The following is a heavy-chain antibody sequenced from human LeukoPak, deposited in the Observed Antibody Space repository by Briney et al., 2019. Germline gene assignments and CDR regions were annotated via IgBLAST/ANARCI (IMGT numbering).Heavy chain of an antibody. J-gene: IGHJ6*02. D-gene: IGHD6-19*01. CDR1: GGSISSGSYY. Sequence: PSETLSLTCTVSGGSISSGSYYWSWIRQPAGKGLEWIGSIYHSESADYNPSLKSRVTISVDTTRNQFSLKLRSVTAADTAVYYCARDSSGWPSGYYYYGMDVWGQGTTVTVSS. V-gene: IGHV4-39*07. CDR3: ARDSSGWPSGYYYYGMDV. CDR2: IYHSESA.